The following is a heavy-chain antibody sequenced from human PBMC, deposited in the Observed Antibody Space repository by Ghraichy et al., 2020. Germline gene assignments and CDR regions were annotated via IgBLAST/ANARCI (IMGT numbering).Heavy chain of an antibody. CDR2: INPNSGGT. CDR1: GYTFTGYY. D-gene: IGHD3-22*01. J-gene: IGHJ3*02. Sequence: ASVKVSCKASGYTFTGYYMHWVRQPPGQGLEWMGWINPNSGGTNYAQKFQGRVTMTRDTSISTAYMELSRLRSDDTAVYYCARVMTLYYDSSGYDAFDIWGQGTMVTVSS. CDR3: ARVMTLYYDSSGYDAFDI. V-gene: IGHV1-2*02.